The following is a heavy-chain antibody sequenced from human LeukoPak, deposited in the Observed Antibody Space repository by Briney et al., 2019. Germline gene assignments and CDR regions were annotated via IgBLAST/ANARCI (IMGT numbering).Heavy chain of an antibody. CDR1: GGSFSSYY. J-gene: IGHJ3*02. Sequence: SETLSLTCAVYGGSFSSYYWTWIRQPPGKGLEWIGEINHSGSTNYTPSLKRRVSISVDTPKNQFSLKLSSVTAADTAVYYCAAAYCGGDCYIDAFDIWGQGTMVTVSS. D-gene: IGHD2-21*02. CDR3: AAAYCGGDCYIDAFDI. CDR2: INHSGST. V-gene: IGHV4-34*01.